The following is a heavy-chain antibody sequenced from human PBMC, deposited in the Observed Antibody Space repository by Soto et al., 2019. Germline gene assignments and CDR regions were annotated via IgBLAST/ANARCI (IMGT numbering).Heavy chain of an antibody. J-gene: IGHJ6*02. Sequence: PSETLSLTCTVSGGSISSYYWSWIRQPPGKGLEWIGYIYYSGSTNYNPSLKSRVTISVDTSKNQFSLKLSSVTAADTAVYYCARDGSRAPAVLLEPSVQSYYGMDVWGQGTTVTVSS. V-gene: IGHV4-59*01. CDR1: GGSISSYY. CDR2: IYYSGST. CDR3: ARDGSRAPAVLLEPSVQSYYGMDV. D-gene: IGHD1-26*01.